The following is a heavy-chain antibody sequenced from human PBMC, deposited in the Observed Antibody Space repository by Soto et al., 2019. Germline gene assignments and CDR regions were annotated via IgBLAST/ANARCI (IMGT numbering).Heavy chain of an antibody. CDR3: AKDYSSWHLRGAFDI. Sequence: PGGSLRLSCASSGLTFVDYTMHWVRQAPGKGLEWVSLISWDGGSTYYADSVKGRFTISRDNSKNSLYLQMNSLRTEDTALYYCAKDYSSWHLRGAFDIWGQGTMVTVSS. J-gene: IGHJ3*02. V-gene: IGHV3-43*01. CDR1: GLTFVDYT. CDR2: ISWDGGST. D-gene: IGHD6-13*01.